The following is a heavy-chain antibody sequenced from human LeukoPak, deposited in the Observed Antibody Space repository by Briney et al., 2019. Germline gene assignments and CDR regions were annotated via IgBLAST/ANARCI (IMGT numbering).Heavy chain of an antibody. V-gene: IGHV3-30*02. J-gene: IGHJ4*02. D-gene: IGHD4-23*01. CDR2: SRDNGIET. Sequence: PGGPLRLSCAASGFNFSSFGMHWVRQAPGKGLEWVAFSRDNGIETYFADSVKGRFTISRDNSKNTLYLQINSPRGDDSAVYFCARSYGGNFFDYWGQGTLVTVSS. CDR1: GFNFSSFG. CDR3: ARSYGGNFFDY.